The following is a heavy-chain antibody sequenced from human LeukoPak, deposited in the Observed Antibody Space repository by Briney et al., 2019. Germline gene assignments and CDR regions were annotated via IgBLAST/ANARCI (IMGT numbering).Heavy chain of an antibody. D-gene: IGHD3-10*01. CDR3: ARDDYRGVTNFDP. J-gene: IGHJ5*02. CDR1: GGSISPYF. CDR2: ISYTGST. Sequence: SETLSLTCTVSGGSISPYFWSWIRQPPGKGLEWIGYISYTGSTNYNPSLKSRVTISVDTSKNQFSLQLTSVTAADTAVYNCARDDYRGVTNFDPWGRGTLVTVSS. V-gene: IGHV4-59*01.